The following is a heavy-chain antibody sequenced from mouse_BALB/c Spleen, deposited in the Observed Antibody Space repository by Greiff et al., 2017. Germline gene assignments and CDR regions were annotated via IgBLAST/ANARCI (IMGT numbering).Heavy chain of an antibody. CDR1: GFNIKDTY. Sequence: EVKLQESGAELVKPGASVKLSCTASGFNIKDTYMHWVKQRPEQGLEWIGRIDPANGNTKYDPKFQGKATITADTSSNTAYLQLSSLTSEDTAVYYCARPIYDGYYGVDYWGQGTSVTVSS. D-gene: IGHD2-3*01. CDR3: ARPIYDGYYGVDY. J-gene: IGHJ4*01. CDR2: IDPANGNT. V-gene: IGHV14-3*02.